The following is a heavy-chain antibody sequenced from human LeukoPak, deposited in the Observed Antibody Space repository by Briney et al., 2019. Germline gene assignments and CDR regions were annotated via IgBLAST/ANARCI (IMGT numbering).Heavy chain of an antibody. D-gene: IGHD3-22*01. V-gene: IGHV1-18*01. CDR2: ISAYNGNT. CDR1: GYTFTSYG. CDR3: ARAQGVSDSSAYYYRPDY. Sequence: ASVKVSCKASGYTFTSYGISWVRQAPGQGLEWMGWISAYNGNTNYAQKLQGRVTMTTDTSTSTAYMELRSLRSDDTAVYYCARAQGVSDSSAYYYRPDYWGQGTLVTVSS. J-gene: IGHJ4*02.